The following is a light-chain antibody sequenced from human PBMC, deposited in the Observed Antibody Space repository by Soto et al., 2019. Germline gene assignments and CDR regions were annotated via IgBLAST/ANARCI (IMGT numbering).Light chain of an antibody. Sequence: EIVMTQSPATLSVSPGERATLSCRASQSVTSNLAWYQQKPGQAPRLLIYGASTRATGIPARFSGSGSGTEFTHTISSLQSEDFAVYYCQQYNNWPPTFGQGTRLEIK. J-gene: IGKJ5*01. CDR1: QSVTSN. CDR2: GAS. V-gene: IGKV3-15*01. CDR3: QQYNNWPPT.